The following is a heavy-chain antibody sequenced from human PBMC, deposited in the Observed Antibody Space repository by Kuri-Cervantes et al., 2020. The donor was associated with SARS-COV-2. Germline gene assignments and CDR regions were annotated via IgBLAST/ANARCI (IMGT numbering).Heavy chain of an antibody. CDR2: INHSGST. Sequence: SETLSLTCAVYGGSFSGYYWSWIRQPPGKGLEWIGEINHSGSTNYNPSLKSRVTISVDASKNQFSPKLSSVTAADTAVYYCARFSAAAGQRTFDYWGQGTLVTVSS. CDR1: GGSFSGYY. D-gene: IGHD6-13*01. J-gene: IGHJ4*02. CDR3: ARFSAAAGQRTFDY. V-gene: IGHV4-34*01.